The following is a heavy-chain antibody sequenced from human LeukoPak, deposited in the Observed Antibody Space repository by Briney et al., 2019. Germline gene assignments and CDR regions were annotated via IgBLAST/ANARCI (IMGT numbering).Heavy chain of an antibody. V-gene: IGHV3-9*01. D-gene: IGHD3-22*01. CDR3: AKDKPLRGSAYYIDY. Sequence: SSGDYYWSWIRQPPGKGLEWVSSISWNSGSIGYADSVKGRFPISRDNAKNSLYLQMNSLRPEDTALYYCAKDKPLRGSAYYIDYWGQGTLVTVSS. J-gene: IGHJ4*02. CDR2: ISWNSGSI. CDR1: SSGDYY.